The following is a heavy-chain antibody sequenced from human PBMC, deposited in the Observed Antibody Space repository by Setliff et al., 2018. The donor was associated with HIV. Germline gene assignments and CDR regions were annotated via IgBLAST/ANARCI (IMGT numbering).Heavy chain of an antibody. J-gene: IGHJ3*02. CDR1: GGTFSSYA. CDR3: ATTGDSDAFDI. D-gene: IGHD4-17*01. Sequence: AASVKVSCKASGGTFSSYAISWVRQAPGQGLEWMGGIIPIFGTANYAQKFQGRVTITTDESTSTAYMELSSLRSEDTAVYYCATTGDSDAFDIWGQGTMVTVSS. V-gene: IGHV1-69*05. CDR2: IIPIFGTA.